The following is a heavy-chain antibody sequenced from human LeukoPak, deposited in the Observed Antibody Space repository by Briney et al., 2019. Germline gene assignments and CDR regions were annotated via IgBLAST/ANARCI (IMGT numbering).Heavy chain of an antibody. Sequence: SVKASCKASGGTFSSYAISWVRQAPGQGLEWMGRIIPILGIANYAQKFQGRVTITADKSTSTAYMELSSLRSEDTAVHYCARDWEYYDSSGYQTGEGFDYWGQGTLVTVSS. CDR2: IIPILGIA. J-gene: IGHJ4*02. CDR3: ARDWEYYDSSGYQTGEGFDY. V-gene: IGHV1-69*04. D-gene: IGHD3-22*01. CDR1: GGTFSSYA.